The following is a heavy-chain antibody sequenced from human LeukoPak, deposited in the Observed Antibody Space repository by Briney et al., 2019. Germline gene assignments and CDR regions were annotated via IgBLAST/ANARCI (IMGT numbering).Heavy chain of an antibody. Sequence: VASVKVSCKASGYTFVDYYLYWVRQAPGQGLEWMGWLNPRSGATNYAQKFQARVTMTRDTSINTAHMELSRLRSDDTAVYYCARDHRRGSTGYDMPADWGQGTLVTVSS. CDR2: LNPRSGAT. CDR1: GYTFVDYY. J-gene: IGHJ4*02. V-gene: IGHV1-2*02. CDR3: ARDHRRGSTGYDMPAD. D-gene: IGHD5-12*01.